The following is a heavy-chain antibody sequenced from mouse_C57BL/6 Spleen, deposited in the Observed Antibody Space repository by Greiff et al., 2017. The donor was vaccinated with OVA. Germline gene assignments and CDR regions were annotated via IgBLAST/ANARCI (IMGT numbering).Heavy chain of an antibody. CDR3: ARKGYYSNYDAMDY. CDR1: GYTFTSYW. Sequence: QVQLKQPGAELVKPGASVKLSCKASGYTFTSYWMHWVKQRPGQGLEWIGMIHPNSGSTNYNEKFKSKATLTVDKSSSTAYMQLSSLTSEDSAVYYCARKGYYSNYDAMDYWGQGTSVTVSS. CDR2: IHPNSGST. J-gene: IGHJ4*01. V-gene: IGHV1-64*01. D-gene: IGHD2-5*01.